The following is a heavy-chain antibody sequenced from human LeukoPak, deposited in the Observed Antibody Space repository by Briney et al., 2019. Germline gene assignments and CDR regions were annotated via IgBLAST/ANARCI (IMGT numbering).Heavy chain of an antibody. V-gene: IGHV3-21*01. Sequence: GGSLRLSCEASGFTFSAYAMTWVRQAPGKGLEWVSAISSRSVYIYSADSVRGRFTISRDDAENSLFLQMNSLRAEDTAVYYCARSRTTVTKDPLDSWGQGTLVTVSS. CDR3: ARSRTTVTKDPLDS. J-gene: IGHJ4*02. CDR1: GFTFSAYA. D-gene: IGHD4-17*01. CDR2: ISSRSVYI.